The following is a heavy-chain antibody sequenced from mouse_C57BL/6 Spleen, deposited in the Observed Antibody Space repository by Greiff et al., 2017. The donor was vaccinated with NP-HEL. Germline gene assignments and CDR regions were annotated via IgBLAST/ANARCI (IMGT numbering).Heavy chain of an antibody. CDR3: ASRPLTGRDAMDY. V-gene: IGHV5-17*01. CDR1: GFTFSDYG. J-gene: IGHJ4*01. Sequence: EVKLVESGGGLVKPGGSLKLSCAASGFTFSDYGMHWVRQAPEKGLEWVAYISSGSSTIYYADTVKGRFTISRDNAKNTLFLQMTSLRSEDTAMYYCASRPLTGRDAMDYWGQGTSVTVSS. D-gene: IGHD4-1*01. CDR2: ISSGSSTI.